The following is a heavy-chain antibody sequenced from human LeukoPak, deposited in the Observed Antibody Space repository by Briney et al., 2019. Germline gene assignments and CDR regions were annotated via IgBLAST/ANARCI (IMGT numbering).Heavy chain of an antibody. CDR1: GGSISSSSYY. Sequence: SETLSLTCTVSGGSISSSSYYWGWIRQPPGKGLEWIGSIYYSGSTYYNPSLKSRVTISVDKSKNQFSLKLSSVTAADTAVYYCATYDILTGYYAKASYAFDIWGQGTMVTVSS. V-gene: IGHV4-39*07. J-gene: IGHJ3*02. CDR3: ATYDILTGYYAKASYAFDI. D-gene: IGHD3-9*01. CDR2: IYYSGST.